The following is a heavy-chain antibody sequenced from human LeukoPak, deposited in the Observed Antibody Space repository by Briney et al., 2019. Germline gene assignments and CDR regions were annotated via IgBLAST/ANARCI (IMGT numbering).Heavy chain of an antibody. J-gene: IGHJ5*02. CDR2: TYTSGST. CDR1: GGSISSGSYY. D-gene: IGHD6-6*01. V-gene: IGHV4-61*02. Sequence: SETLSLTCTVSGGSISSGSYYWSWIRQPAGKGLEWIGRTYTSGSTNYNPSLKSRVTISVDTSRNQFSLKLSSVTAADTAVYYCARHETSIAALNWFDPWGQGTLVTVSS. CDR3: ARHETSIAALNWFDP.